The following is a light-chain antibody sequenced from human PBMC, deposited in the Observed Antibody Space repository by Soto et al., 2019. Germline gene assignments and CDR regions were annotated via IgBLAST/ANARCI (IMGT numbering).Light chain of an antibody. J-gene: IGLJ1*01. V-gene: IGLV2-14*01. CDR3: SSYTDSGSLFV. CDR2: EVR. CDR1: SRDIGDYNY. Sequence: QSALAQPASVSGSPGQSITITCTGTSRDIGDYNYVSWYQQHPGKAPKLILYEVRIRPSGVSNRFSGSKSAYTASLTISGLQAEDEADYYCSSYTDSGSLFVFGTGTKVTV.